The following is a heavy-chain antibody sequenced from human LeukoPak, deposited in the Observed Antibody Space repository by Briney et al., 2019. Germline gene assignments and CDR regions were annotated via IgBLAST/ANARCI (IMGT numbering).Heavy chain of an antibody. CDR2: INHSGST. CDR3: ASRGDCIVVVPAAIGGFDP. CDR1: GGSFSGYY. V-gene: IGHV4-34*01. D-gene: IGHD2-2*01. J-gene: IGHJ5*02. Sequence: SETLSLTCAVYGGSFSGYYWSWIRQPPGKGLEWIGEINHSGSTNYNPSLKSRVTISVDTSKNQFSLKLSSVTAADTAVYYCASRGDCIVVVPAAIGGFDPWGQGTLVTVSS.